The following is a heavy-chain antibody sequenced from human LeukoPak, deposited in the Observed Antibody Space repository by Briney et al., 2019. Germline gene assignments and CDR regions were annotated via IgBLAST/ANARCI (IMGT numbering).Heavy chain of an antibody. Sequence: GGSLRLSCAASGFTFSSYSMNWVRQAPGKGLEWVSSISSSSSYIYYADSVKGRFTISRDNAKNSLYLQMNSLRAEDTAVYYCARVAGSSWDHAYYYYYYMDVWGKGTTVTISS. J-gene: IGHJ6*03. V-gene: IGHV3-21*04. CDR2: ISSSSSYI. D-gene: IGHD6-13*01. CDR3: ARVAGSSWDHAYYYYYYMDV. CDR1: GFTFSSYS.